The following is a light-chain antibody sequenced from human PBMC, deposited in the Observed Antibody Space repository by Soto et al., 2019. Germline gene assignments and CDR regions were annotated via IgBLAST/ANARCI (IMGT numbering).Light chain of an antibody. Sequence: DVVMTQSPLSLPVTLGQPASISCRSSRSLVYSDVIAYLNWIHQRPGQSPRRLIYTASSRDAEDPDRFSGSGSCTDFTLKTSRVEAADVGVYYYMQGTHWPPTFGPGTKVEIK. CDR2: TAS. CDR1: RSLVYSDVIAY. J-gene: IGKJ1*01. CDR3: MQGTHWPPT. V-gene: IGKV2-30*01.